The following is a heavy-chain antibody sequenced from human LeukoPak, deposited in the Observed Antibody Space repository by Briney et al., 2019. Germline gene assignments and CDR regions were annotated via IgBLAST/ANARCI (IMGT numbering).Heavy chain of an antibody. CDR1: GGSISSGGYY. CDR2: IYYSGST. CDR3: ARSYDSSGYYYDYYYGMDV. J-gene: IGHJ6*02. Sequence: SETLSLTCTVSGGSISSGGYYWSWIRQHPGKGLEWIGYIYYSGSTYYNPSLKSRVTISVDTSKNQFSLKLSSVTAADTAAYYCARSYDSSGYYYDYYYGMDVWGQGTTVTVSS. D-gene: IGHD3-22*01. V-gene: IGHV4-31*03.